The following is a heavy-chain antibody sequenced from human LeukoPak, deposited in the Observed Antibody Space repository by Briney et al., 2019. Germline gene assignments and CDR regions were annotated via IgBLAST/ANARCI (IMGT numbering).Heavy chain of an antibody. V-gene: IGHV3-53*01. CDR3: ARGGYYYYFDY. J-gene: IGHJ4*02. CDR1: GFTVSSNY. CDR2: IYSGGST. Sequence: GGSLRLSCAAPGFTVSSNYMSWVRQAPGKGLEWVSVIYSGGSTYYADSVKGRFTISRDNSKNTLYLQMNSLRAEDTAVYYCARGGYYYYFDYWGQGTLVTVSS. D-gene: IGHD3-22*01.